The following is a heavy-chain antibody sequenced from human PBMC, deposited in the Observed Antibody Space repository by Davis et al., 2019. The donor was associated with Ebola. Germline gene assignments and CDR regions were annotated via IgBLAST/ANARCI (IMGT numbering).Heavy chain of an antibody. CDR1: GYTFTGYY. J-gene: IGHJ4*02. D-gene: IGHD6-19*01. Sequence: ASVKVSCKASGYTFTGYYMHWVRQAPGQGLEWMGRINPNSGGTNYAQKFQGRVTMTRDTSISTAYMELSRLRSDDTAVYYCARDRGQWLVTPVDYWGQGTLVTVSS. CDR2: INPNSGGT. CDR3: ARDRGQWLVTPVDY. V-gene: IGHV1-2*06.